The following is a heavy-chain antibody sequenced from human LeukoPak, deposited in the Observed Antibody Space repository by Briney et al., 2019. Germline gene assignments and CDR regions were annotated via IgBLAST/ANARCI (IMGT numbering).Heavy chain of an antibody. CDR3: ASRYCSGGSCYLDRGDDAFDI. CDR1: GYSISSGYY. CDR2: IYHSGST. V-gene: IGHV4-38-2*01. Sequence: ASETLSLTCAVSGYSISSGYYWGWIRQPPGKGLEWIGSIYHSGSTYYTPSLKSRVTISVDTSKNQFSLKLSSVTAADTAVYYCASRYCSGGSCYLDRGDDAFDIWGQGTMVTVSS. D-gene: IGHD2-15*01. J-gene: IGHJ3*02.